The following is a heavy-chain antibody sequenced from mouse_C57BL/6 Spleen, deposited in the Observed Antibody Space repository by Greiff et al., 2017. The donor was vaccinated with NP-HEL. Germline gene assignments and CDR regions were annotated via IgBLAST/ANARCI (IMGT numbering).Heavy chain of an antibody. CDR2: IYPRDGST. Sequence: QVQLQQSGPELVKPGASVKLSCKASGYTFTSYDINWVKQRPGQGLEWIGWIYPRDGSTKYNEKFKGKATLTVDTSSSTAYMELHSLTSEDSAVYFCATLYDYDGGWFAYWGQGTLVTVSA. CDR1: GYTFTSYD. CDR3: ATLYDYDGGWFAY. V-gene: IGHV1-85*01. D-gene: IGHD2-4*01. J-gene: IGHJ3*01.